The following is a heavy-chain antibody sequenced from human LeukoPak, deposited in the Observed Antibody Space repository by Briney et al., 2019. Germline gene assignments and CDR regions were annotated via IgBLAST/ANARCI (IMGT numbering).Heavy chain of an antibody. Sequence: SETLSLTCDVSGSSVNSDQYWGWLRHSPGAGLEWIGSVHQTGSPYYNPSLGSRVSLSIDSTKNSFSLRLTSVTAADTAVYYCAMLRLGELSLLANAYDIWGQGTMVIVSS. D-gene: IGHD3-16*02. V-gene: IGHV4-38-2*01. CDR2: VHQTGSP. J-gene: IGHJ3*02. CDR3: AMLRLGELSLLANAYDI. CDR1: GSSVNSDQY.